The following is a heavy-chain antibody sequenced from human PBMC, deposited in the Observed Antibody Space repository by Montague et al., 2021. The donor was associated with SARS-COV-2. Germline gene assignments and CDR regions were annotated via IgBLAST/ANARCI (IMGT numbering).Heavy chain of an antibody. CDR3: AREISGPDYFDY. J-gene: IGHJ4*02. V-gene: IGHV4-59*01. Sequence: SETLSLTCSVSGDSITTYYWSWIRQPPGKGLEWIGYIYWTGYTNNSPSLKSRVSLSVDTSKNQFSLKLRSVTAADTAVYYCAREISGPDYFDYWGQGTLVTVSS. D-gene: IGHD3-10*01. CDR1: GDSITTYY. CDR2: IYWTGYT.